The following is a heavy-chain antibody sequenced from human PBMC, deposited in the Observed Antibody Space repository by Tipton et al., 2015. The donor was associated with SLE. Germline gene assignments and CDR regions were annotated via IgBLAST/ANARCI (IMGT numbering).Heavy chain of an antibody. D-gene: IGHD5-24*01. J-gene: IGHJ4*02. V-gene: IGHV3-48*03. Sequence: SLRLSCAASGFTFSSYEMNWVRQAPGKGLEWVSYISSSGSMVYYVDSVKGRFTISRDNAKNSLYLLMNSLRAEDTAVYYCARGGDMATILDYYFDYWGQGTLVTVSS. CDR3: ARGGDMATILDYYFDY. CDR2: ISSSGSMV. CDR1: GFTFSSYE.